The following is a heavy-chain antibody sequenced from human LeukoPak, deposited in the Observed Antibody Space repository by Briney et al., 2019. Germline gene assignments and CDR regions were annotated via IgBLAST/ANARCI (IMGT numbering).Heavy chain of an antibody. CDR2: IYPGDSDT. D-gene: IGHD2-15*01. Sequence: GESLMISGTGAGTIFNTYWIGCVRQMPGKGLEWMGIIYPGDSDTRYSPSFQGQVTISADKSPSTAYLQWSSLKASATAVYYWARQRYFIGPSSGAAPFGYSGQGTLVTVSS. J-gene: IGHJ4*02. V-gene: IGHV5-51*01. CDR1: GTIFNTYW. CDR3: ARQRYFIGPSSGAAPFGY.